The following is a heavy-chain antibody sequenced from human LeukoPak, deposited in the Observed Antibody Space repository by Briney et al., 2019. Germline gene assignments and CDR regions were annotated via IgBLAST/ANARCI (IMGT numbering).Heavy chain of an antibody. CDR1: GFTFSSSS. V-gene: IGHV3-21*01. Sequence: PGGSLRLSCAAAGFTFSSSSMNWVRQTPGKGLEWVSSISGESKYIYYADSVTGRFTISRDNAKNSLYLQVNSLRAEDTAVYYCARGAVFQGNYDYWGQGTQVTVSS. J-gene: IGHJ4*02. CDR2: ISGESKYI. D-gene: IGHD3-10*01. CDR3: ARGAVFQGNYDY.